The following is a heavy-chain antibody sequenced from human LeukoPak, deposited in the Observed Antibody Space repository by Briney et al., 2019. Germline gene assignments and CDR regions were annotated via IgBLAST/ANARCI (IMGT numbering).Heavy chain of an antibody. J-gene: IGHJ5*02. CDR3: ARQSGWSVVAAQNWFDP. Sequence: GESLKISCKGSGYSFTSYWIGWVRQMPGKGLEWMGIIYPCDSDTRYSPSFQGQVTISADKAISTAYLQWSSLKASDTAMYYCARQSGWSVVAAQNWFDPWGQGTLVTVSS. CDR2: IYPCDSDT. V-gene: IGHV5-51*01. CDR1: GYSFTSYW. D-gene: IGHD2-15*01.